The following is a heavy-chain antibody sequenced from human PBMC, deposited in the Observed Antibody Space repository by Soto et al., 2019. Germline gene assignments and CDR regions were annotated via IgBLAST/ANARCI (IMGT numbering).Heavy chain of an antibody. Sequence: LGESLKISCKGSGYSFTSYWIGWVRQMPGKGLEWMGIIYPGDSDTRYSPSFQGQFTISADKSISTAYLQWSSLKASDTAMYYCARGEGYYDILTGLYYYYGRDVGGQGTAVTVSS. V-gene: IGHV5-51*01. CDR2: IYPGDSDT. D-gene: IGHD3-9*01. CDR1: GYSFTSYW. CDR3: ARGEGYYDILTGLYYYYGRDV. J-gene: IGHJ6*02.